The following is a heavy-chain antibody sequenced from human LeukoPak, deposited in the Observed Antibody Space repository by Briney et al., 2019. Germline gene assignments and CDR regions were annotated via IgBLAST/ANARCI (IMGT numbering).Heavy chain of an antibody. D-gene: IGHD3-22*01. CDR3: ARGQHFYYDSSGYLGDY. CDR2: ISAYNGNT. V-gene: IGHV1-18*01. Sequence: ASVKVSCKASGYTFTSYGISWVRQAPGQGLEWMGWISAYNGNTNYAQKLQGRVTMTTDTSTSTACMELRSLRSDDTAVYYCARGQHFYYDSSGYLGDYWGQGTLVTVSS. J-gene: IGHJ4*02. CDR1: GYTFTSYG.